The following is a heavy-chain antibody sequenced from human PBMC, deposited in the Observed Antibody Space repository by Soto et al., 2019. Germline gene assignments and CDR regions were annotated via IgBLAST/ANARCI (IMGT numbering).Heavy chain of an antibody. CDR2: ISYDGSNK. CDR1: GFTFSSYG. CDR3: AKVAYYGDYDVHYFDY. Sequence: GGSLRLSCAASGFTFSSYGMHWVRQAPGKGLEWVAVISYDGSNKYYADSVKGRFTISRDNSKNTLYLQMNSLRAEDTAVYYCAKVAYYGDYDVHYFDYWGQGTLVTVSS. V-gene: IGHV3-30*18. J-gene: IGHJ4*02. D-gene: IGHD4-17*01.